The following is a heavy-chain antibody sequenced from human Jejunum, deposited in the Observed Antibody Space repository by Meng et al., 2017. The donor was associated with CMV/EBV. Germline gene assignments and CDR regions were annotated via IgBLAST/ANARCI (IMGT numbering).Heavy chain of an antibody. J-gene: IGHJ4*02. Sequence: EVQLVESGGGLVQPGGSLRLSCAASGFTFSSYWMHWVRQAPGKGLVWVSRINSDGSSTSYADSMKGQFTISRDNAKNTLYLQMNSLRAEDMAVYYCAREGTTLVTYDYWGQGTLVTVSS. D-gene: IGHD5-18*01. V-gene: IGHV3/OR16-13*01. CDR3: AREGTTLVTYDY. CDR2: INSDGSST. CDR1: GFTFSSYW.